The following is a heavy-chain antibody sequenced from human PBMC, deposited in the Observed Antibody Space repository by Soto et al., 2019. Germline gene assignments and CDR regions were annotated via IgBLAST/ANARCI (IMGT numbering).Heavy chain of an antibody. V-gene: IGHV4-30-4*08. CDR2: IYYSGST. CDR1: GGSISSGGYY. Sequence: PSETLSLTCTVSGGSISSGGYYWSWIRQHPGKGLEWIGYIYYSGSTYYNPSLKSRVTISVDTSKNQFSLKLSSVTAADTAVYYCARRNLDYGDYRYSYFDYWGQGTLVTVSS. CDR3: ARRNLDYGDYRYSYFDY. J-gene: IGHJ4*02. D-gene: IGHD4-17*01.